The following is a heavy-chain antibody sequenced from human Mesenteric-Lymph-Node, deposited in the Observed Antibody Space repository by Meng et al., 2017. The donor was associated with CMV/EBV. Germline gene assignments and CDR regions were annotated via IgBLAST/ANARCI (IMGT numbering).Heavy chain of an antibody. J-gene: IGHJ5*02. CDR3: AKTYYDFWSGYYPDEFDP. V-gene: IGHV3-7*01. Sequence: GGSLRLSCAASGFSFSSYWMTWVRQAPGKGLEWVAKIKQDGSERYYVDSVKGRFTISRDNAKSSLYLEMNNLRAEDTALYYCAKTYYDFWSGYYPDEFDPWGQGTLVTVSS. D-gene: IGHD3-3*01. CDR1: GFSFSSYW. CDR2: IKQDGSER.